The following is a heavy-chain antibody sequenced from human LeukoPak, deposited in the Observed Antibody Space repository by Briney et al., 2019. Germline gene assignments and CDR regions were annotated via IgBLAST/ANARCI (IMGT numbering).Heavy chain of an antibody. D-gene: IGHD1-26*01. CDR1: GFTFSSDA. V-gene: IGHV3-23*01. J-gene: IGHJ4*02. Sequence: GGSLRLSCAASGFTFSSDAMRWVRQAPGKGLEWVSAISSTGGSTYYADSVRGRFIISRDSSKNTLYLQMNSLRVEDTAVYYCAKDGAQVGGQGTLVTVSS. CDR3: AKDGAQV. CDR2: ISSTGGST.